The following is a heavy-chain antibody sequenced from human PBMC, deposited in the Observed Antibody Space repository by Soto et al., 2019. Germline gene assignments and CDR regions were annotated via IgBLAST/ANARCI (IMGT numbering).Heavy chain of an antibody. CDR1: GFAFSSYG. CDR2: IWSDGSTT. CDR3: VRDDKGWFDP. Sequence: QVQLAESGGGVVQPGRSLRLSCEASGFAFSSYGMHWVRQAPGKGLEWVAVIWSDGSTTYYADSVKGRFTISRESSQNTLSLQMNSLRVEDTAVYYCVRDDKGWFDPWGQGTPVTVSS. V-gene: IGHV3-33*01. J-gene: IGHJ5*02.